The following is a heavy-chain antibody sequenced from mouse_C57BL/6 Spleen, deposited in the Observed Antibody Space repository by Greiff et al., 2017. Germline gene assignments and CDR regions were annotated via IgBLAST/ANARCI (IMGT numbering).Heavy chain of an antibody. D-gene: IGHD1-1*01. J-gene: IGHJ4*01. CDR3: ARSFITTVVASYYAMDY. CDR2: IRNKANGYTT. CDR1: GFTFTDYY. V-gene: IGHV7-3*01. Sequence: DVKLQESGGGLVQPGGSLSLSCAASGFTFTDYYMSWVRQPPGKALEWLGFIRNKANGYTTEYSASVKGRFTISRDNSQSILYLQMNALRAEDSATYYCARSFITTVVASYYAMDYWGQGTSVTVSS.